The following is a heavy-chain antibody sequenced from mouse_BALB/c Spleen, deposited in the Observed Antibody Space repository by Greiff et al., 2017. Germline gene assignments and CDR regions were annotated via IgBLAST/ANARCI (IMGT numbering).Heavy chain of an antibody. CDR2: INPYNDGT. CDR1: GYTFTSYV. J-gene: IGHJ4*01. D-gene: IGHD2-3*01. V-gene: IGHV1-14*01. Sequence: VQLQQSGPELVKPGASVKMSCKASGYTFTSYVMHWVKQKPGQGLEWIGYINPYNDGTKYNEKFKGKATLTSDKSSSTAYMELSSLTSEDSAVYYCAIYDGYYAMDYWGQGTSVTVSS. CDR3: AIYDGYYAMDY.